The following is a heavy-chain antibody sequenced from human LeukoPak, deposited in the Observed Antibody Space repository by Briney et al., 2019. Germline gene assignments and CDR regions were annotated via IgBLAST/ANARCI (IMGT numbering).Heavy chain of an antibody. D-gene: IGHD1-26*01. CDR2: ISAHNGKT. Sequence: GASVKVSCKASGFSFTTYGFSWVRQAPGQGLEWVGWISAHNGKTDSAQKFQGRVTMTTDTPTSTAYMELTSLRSDDTAEYYCALDDRGSYSFDYWGQGTLVTVSS. V-gene: IGHV1-18*01. CDR1: GFSFTTYG. CDR3: ALDDRGSYSFDY. J-gene: IGHJ4*02.